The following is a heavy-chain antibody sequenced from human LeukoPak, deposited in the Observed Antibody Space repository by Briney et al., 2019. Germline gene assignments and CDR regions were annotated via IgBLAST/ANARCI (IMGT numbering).Heavy chain of an antibody. D-gene: IGHD3-22*01. CDR2: ISYDGTNK. Sequence: GGSLRLSCAASGFTFSSYGMHWVRQAPGKGLEWVAVISYDGTNKYYVDSVKGRFTISRDNSKNTVYLQMNSLRAEDTAVYYCAKDQRSSGYYMDVWGKGTTVTVSS. V-gene: IGHV3-30*18. CDR1: GFTFSSYG. CDR3: AKDQRSSGYYMDV. J-gene: IGHJ6*03.